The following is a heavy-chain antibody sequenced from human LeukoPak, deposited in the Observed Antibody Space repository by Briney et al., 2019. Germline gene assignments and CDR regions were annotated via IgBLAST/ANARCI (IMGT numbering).Heavy chain of an antibody. V-gene: IGHV1-69*13. CDR2: IIPIFGTA. Sequence: ASVKVSCKASGGTFSSYAISWVRQAPGQGLEWMGGIIPIFGTANYAQKFQDRVTITADESTSTAYMELSSLRSEDTAVYYCAVTYCGGDCYFRKYYYYYMDVWGKGTTVTISS. CDR3: AVTYCGGDCYFRKYYYYYMDV. CDR1: GGTFSSYA. J-gene: IGHJ6*03. D-gene: IGHD2-21*02.